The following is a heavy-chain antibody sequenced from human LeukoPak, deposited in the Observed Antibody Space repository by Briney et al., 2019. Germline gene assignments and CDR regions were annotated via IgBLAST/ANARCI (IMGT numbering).Heavy chain of an antibody. CDR2: MYYSGST. CDR3: ARLVKLLWFGELPKGWFDP. V-gene: IGHV4-59*08. J-gene: IGHJ5*02. Sequence: PSETLSLTCTVSGGSVSNFYWSWIRQPPGKGLEWIGYMYYSGSTNYNPSLKSRVTISVDTSKNQFSLKLTSVTAADTAVYYCARLVKLLWFGELPKGWFDPWGQGTLVTVSS. D-gene: IGHD3-10*01. CDR1: GGSVSNFY.